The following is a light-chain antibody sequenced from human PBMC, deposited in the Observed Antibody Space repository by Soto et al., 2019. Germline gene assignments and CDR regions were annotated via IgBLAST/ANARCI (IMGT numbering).Light chain of an antibody. CDR3: QQRTNWPLYT. CDR1: QNVDTY. CDR2: DAS. Sequence: DIVLTQSPATLSLSPGERVTVSCRASQNVDTYLAWYQQMPGQAPRLLFYDASKRATGIPDRYGASGSGTDFIFTISSLEPEDSAVYYCQQRTNWPLYTFGQGTKLEIK. J-gene: IGKJ2*01. V-gene: IGKV3-11*01.